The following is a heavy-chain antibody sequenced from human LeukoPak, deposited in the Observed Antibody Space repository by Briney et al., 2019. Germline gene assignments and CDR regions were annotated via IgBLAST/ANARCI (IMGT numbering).Heavy chain of an antibody. CDR3: ARDTENSTYGWGAFDI. Sequence: PGGSLRLSCAASGFTVSSSNMHWVRQAPGKGLEWVSVIYSGGNTYYADSVKDRFTISRDNSKNTLYLQMSGLRTEDTAVYYCARDTENSTYGWGAFDIWGQGTMVTVSS. CDR1: GFTVSSSN. CDR2: IYSGGNT. J-gene: IGHJ3*02. D-gene: IGHD2/OR15-2a*01. V-gene: IGHV3-66*01.